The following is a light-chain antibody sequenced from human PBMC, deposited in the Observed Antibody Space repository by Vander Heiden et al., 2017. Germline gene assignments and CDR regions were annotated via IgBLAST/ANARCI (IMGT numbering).Light chain of an antibody. CDR2: SAS. J-gene: IGKJ5*01. CDR3: LQRSNWPIT. CDR1: HSVSRF. V-gene: IGKV3-11*01. Sequence: EIVLTQSPATLSLSPGERATLSCRASHSVSRFLAWYQQKPGQAPSLLIFSASNRATGIPARFSGSGSGTEFTLTISSLEPEDFAVYYCLQRSNWPITFGQGTRLEIK.